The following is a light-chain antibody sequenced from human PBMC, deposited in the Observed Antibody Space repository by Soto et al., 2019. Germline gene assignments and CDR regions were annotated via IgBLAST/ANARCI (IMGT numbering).Light chain of an antibody. CDR3: ASWDSDLDGFV. J-gene: IGLJ1*01. CDR1: SSNIPYQF. CDR2: DNS. V-gene: IGLV1-51*01. Sequence: QSSLAQSPSLSAAPGQRVTISCSGSSSNIPYQFVSWYKQFPGMAPTLLIYDNSRRPSGVPDRFSATKSGPSATLDIAGLQTADEAVYYCASWDSDLDGFVFGPGTKVTVL.